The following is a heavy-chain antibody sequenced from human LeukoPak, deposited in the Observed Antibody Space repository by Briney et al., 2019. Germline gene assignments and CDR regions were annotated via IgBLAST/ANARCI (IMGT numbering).Heavy chain of an antibody. V-gene: IGHV4-39*01. CDR1: GGSISGSGYY. D-gene: IGHD1-1*01. J-gene: IGHJ4*02. CDR3: SRHVSTTRHVDC. CDR2: IYYTGST. Sequence: SETLSLTCTVSGGSISGSGYYWGWIRQPPGKGLEWIGIIYYTGSTYYNPSLKSRVTISVDTSKNQFSLRLSCVRAADTAVYYCSRHVSTTRHVDCWGQGTLVTVSS.